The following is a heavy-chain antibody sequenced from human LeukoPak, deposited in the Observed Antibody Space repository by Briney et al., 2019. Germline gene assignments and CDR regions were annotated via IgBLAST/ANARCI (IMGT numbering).Heavy chain of an antibody. V-gene: IGHV1-18*01. Sequence: ASVTVSFKSSVYTFTIYGISWVRQAPGQGLEWMGWISAYNGNTNYAQKLQGRVTMTTDTSTSTAYMELRSLRSDDTAVYYCASPSSGYRYYFDYWGQGTLVTVSS. J-gene: IGHJ4*02. CDR1: VYTFTIYG. CDR3: ASPSSGYRYYFDY. CDR2: ISAYNGNT. D-gene: IGHD3-22*01.